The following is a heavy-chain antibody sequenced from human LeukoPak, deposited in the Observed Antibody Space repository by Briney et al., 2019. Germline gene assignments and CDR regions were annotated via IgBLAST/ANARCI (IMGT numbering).Heavy chain of an antibody. CDR2: TYYRSKWYH. J-gene: IGHJ5*02. CDR3: ARVAGETYYYGSRSPEWAGDWKLWFDP. V-gene: IGHV6-1*01. D-gene: IGHD3-10*01. Sequence: SQTLSLTCAISGDGVSSNSAPCNWITQSPSIFLNSLGRTYYRSKWYHDYAVSVKSRITINPDTSKNQFSLQLTSVTPEDTAVYYCARVAGETYYYGSRSPEWAGDWKLWFDPWGQGTLVTVSS. CDR1: GDGVSSNSAP.